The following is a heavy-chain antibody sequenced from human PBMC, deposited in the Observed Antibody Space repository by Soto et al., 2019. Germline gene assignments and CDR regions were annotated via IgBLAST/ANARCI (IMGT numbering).Heavy chain of an antibody. CDR3: ARGLATAGTGFDP. D-gene: IGHD6-13*01. CDR1: GYTFTSYD. CDR2: MNPNSGNT. Sequence: QVQLVQSGAEVKKPGASVKVSCKASGYTFTSYDINWVRQATGQGLEWMGWMNPNSGNTGYAQTFQGGATMTRNTSVRTAYMELSSLRSEDTAVYYCARGLATAGTGFDPWGQGTLITVSS. V-gene: IGHV1-8*01. J-gene: IGHJ5*02.